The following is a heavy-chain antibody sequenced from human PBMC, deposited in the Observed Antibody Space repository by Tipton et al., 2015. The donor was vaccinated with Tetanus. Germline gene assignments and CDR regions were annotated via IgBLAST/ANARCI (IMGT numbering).Heavy chain of an antibody. J-gene: IGHJ4*02. CDR2: VYYSGST. D-gene: IGHD6-13*01. V-gene: IGHV4-61*01. Sequence: TLSLTCTVSGASVSRSSHYWTWIRQPPGKELEWVGYVYYSGSTNYHPSLKGRLTISMDRSKNQISLQLTSVTAADTAVYFCAGVTAQRTELYFDHWGQGTLVTVSS. CDR1: GASVSRSSHY. CDR3: AGVTAQRTELYFDH.